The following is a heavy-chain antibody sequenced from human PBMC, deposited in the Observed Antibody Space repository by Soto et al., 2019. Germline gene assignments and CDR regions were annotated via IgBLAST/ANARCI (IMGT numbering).Heavy chain of an antibody. CDR1: GGTFSSYA. D-gene: IGHD2-2*01. CDR2: IIPIFGTA. J-gene: IGHJ6*02. Sequence: ASVKVSCTASGGTFSSYAISWVRQAPGQGLEWMGGIIPIFGTANYAQKFQGRVTITADESTSTAYMELSSLRSEDTAVYYCARIVLGPAARLYFYYGMDVWGQGTTVTVSS. V-gene: IGHV1-69*13. CDR3: ARIVLGPAARLYFYYGMDV.